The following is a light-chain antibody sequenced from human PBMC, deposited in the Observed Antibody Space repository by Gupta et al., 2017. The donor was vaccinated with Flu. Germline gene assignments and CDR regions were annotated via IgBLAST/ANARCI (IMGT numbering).Light chain of an antibody. J-gene: IGKJ1*01. CDR1: QSVLSN. V-gene: IGKV3-15*01. Sequence: EIVMTQSPAILPASPGERATLSCRASQSVLSNLAWYQQKPGQAPRLLVYGASTRATDIPGRFSGSGYGTEFTLTISSRQSEDFAVYYCRQYNNWPPWTFGQGTRVEIK. CDR2: GAS. CDR3: RQYNNWPPWT.